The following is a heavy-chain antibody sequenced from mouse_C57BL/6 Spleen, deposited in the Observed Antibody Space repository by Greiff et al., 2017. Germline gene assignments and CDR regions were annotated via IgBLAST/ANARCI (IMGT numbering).Heavy chain of an antibody. CDR1: GFNIKDDY. D-gene: IGHD2-4*01. CDR2: IDPENGDT. V-gene: IGHV14-4*01. Sequence: EVKLMESGAELVRPGASVKLSCTASGFNIKDDYMHWVKQRPEQGLEWIGWIDPENGDTEYASKFQGKATITADTSSNTAYLQLSSLTSEDTAVYYCTTGYDYVPWLAYWGQGTLVTVSA. CDR3: TTGYDYVPWLAY. J-gene: IGHJ3*01.